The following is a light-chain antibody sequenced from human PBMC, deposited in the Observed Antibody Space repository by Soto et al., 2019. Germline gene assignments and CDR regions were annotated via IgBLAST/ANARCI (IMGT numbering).Light chain of an antibody. CDR2: GAS. CDR1: QSVSSN. V-gene: IGKV3-15*01. CDR3: QQYNNWPPYT. J-gene: IGKJ2*01. Sequence: EIVMTQSPATLSVSPGERATLSCRASQSVSSNLAWYQQKPGQAPRLLIYGASTRATGNPDRFSGSGSGTEFTLNISSLQSEDFAVYYCQQYNNWPPYTFGQRTKLEIK.